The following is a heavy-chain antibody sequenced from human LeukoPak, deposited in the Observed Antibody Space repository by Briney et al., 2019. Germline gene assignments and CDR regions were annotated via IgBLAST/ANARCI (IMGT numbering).Heavy chain of an antibody. V-gene: IGHV3-23*01. J-gene: IGHJ4*02. D-gene: IGHD4-23*01. Sequence: GSLRLSCEASGFTFSSYAMSWVRQAPGKGLAWVSVISSSADSTYYADPVKGRFTISRDNSKNTLYLQMNNLRAEDAAVYYCAKPLEKYTYGGNFDYWGQGILVTVSS. CDR2: ISSSADST. CDR1: GFTFSSYA. CDR3: AKPLEKYTYGGNFDY.